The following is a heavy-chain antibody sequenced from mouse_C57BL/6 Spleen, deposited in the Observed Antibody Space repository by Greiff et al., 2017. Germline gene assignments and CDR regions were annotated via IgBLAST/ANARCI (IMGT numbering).Heavy chain of an antibody. D-gene: IGHD1-1*01. CDR2: IRNKANGYTT. CDR3: ARRITTVVAFDY. Sequence: EVKLMESGGGLVQPGGSLSLSCAASGFTFTDYYMSWVRQPPGKALEWLGFIRNKANGYTTEYSASVKGRFTISRDNSQSILYLQMNARRAEDSATYYCARRITTVVAFDYWGQGTTLTVSS. J-gene: IGHJ2*01. V-gene: IGHV7-3*01. CDR1: GFTFTDYY.